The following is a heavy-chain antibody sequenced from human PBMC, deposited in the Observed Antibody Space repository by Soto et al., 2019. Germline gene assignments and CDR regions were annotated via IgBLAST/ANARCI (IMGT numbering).Heavy chain of an antibody. V-gene: IGHV4-31*03. CDR1: GGSISSAAYY. CDR2: VSHSGST. J-gene: IGHJ4*02. Sequence: QVRLQESGPGLVKPSQTLSLNCTVSGGSISSAAYYWSWIRQHPGKGLEWIGYVSHSGSTYYNPSLKSRVIISVDTSKNQFALSLTSVTAADTAVYYCAREYTYGSTFFDCWGQGALVTVSS. D-gene: IGHD5-18*01. CDR3: AREYTYGSTFFDC.